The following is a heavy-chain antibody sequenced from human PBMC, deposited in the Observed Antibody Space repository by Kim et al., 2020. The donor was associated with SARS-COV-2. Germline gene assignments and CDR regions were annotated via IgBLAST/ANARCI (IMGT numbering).Heavy chain of an antibody. CDR2: ISGGALNK. D-gene: IGHD2-21*01. V-gene: IGHV3-23*01. Sequence: GGSLRLSCEASGFTFDTYAMSWVRQAPGKGLECVSVISGGALNKFYADSVRGRFTISRDNSKDTLYLQMNSLRDEDTALYYCAKMVIMDGYNYFYYYAMDVWGQGTTVTVSS. J-gene: IGHJ6*02. CDR1: GFTFDTYA. CDR3: AKMVIMDGYNYFYYYAMDV.